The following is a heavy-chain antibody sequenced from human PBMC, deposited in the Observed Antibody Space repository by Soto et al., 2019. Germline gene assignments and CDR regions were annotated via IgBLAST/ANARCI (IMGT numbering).Heavy chain of an antibody. CDR1: GFTFSSYG. D-gene: IGHD3-10*01. V-gene: IGHV3-33*01. J-gene: IGHJ3*02. CDR2: IWYDGSNK. Sequence: SCAASGFTFSSYGMHWVRQAPGKGLEWVAVIWYDGSNKYYADSVKGRFTISRDNSKNTLYLQMNSLRAEDTAVYYCARESVLMAFDIWGQGTMVTVSS. CDR3: ARESVLMAFDI.